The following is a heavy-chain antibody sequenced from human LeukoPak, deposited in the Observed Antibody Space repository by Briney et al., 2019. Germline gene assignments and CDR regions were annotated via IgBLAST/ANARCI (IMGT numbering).Heavy chain of an antibody. CDR3: ARDAGYVDSFYGMDV. V-gene: IGHV3-33*01. Sequence: PGGSLRLSCAASGFXFSSYGIHWVRQAPGKGLEWVAVIWYDGSNKYYADSVKGRFTISGDNSKNTLYLQMNSLRAEDTAVYYCARDAGYVDSFYGMDVWGQGTTVTVSS. D-gene: IGHD5-12*01. CDR2: IWYDGSNK. J-gene: IGHJ6*02. CDR1: GFXFSSYG.